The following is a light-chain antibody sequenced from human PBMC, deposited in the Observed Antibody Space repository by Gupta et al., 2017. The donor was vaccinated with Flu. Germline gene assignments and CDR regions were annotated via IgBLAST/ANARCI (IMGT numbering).Light chain of an antibody. Sequence: RGSQSIRSYLNWYQQKPGKAPKPLIYAASTLQSGVPSRFSGSGSGTDFTLTISSLQPEDFATYYCQQSYGTPWTFGQGTKVEVK. CDR3: QQSYGTPWT. J-gene: IGKJ1*01. CDR2: AAS. CDR1: QSIRSY. V-gene: IGKV1-39*01.